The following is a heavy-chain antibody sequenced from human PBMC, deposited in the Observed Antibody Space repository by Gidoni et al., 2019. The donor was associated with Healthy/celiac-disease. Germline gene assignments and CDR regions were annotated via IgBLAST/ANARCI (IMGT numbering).Heavy chain of an antibody. CDR2: IDPSDSYT. V-gene: IGHV5-10-1*03. CDR1: GYSFTSYW. Sequence: EVQLVQSGAEEKKPGESLRISCKGSGYSFTSYWISRVRQMPGKGLEGMGRIDPSDSYTNYSPSFQGHVTISADKSISTAYLQWSSLKASDTAMYYCARTPYYDILTGYYDLYYYYGMDVWGQGTTVTVSS. J-gene: IGHJ6*02. CDR3: ARTPYYDILTGYYDLYYYYGMDV. D-gene: IGHD3-9*01.